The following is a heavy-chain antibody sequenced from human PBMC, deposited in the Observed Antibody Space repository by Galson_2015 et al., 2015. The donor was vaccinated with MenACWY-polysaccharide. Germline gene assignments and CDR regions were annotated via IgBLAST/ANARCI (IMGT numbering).Heavy chain of an antibody. CDR3: ARQTARRYSAALDI. Sequence: SLRLSCAASGFTFSSYSMNWVRQAPGKGLEWVSYISSSSSTIYYADSVKGRFTISRDIAKNSPYLQMNSLRAEDTAVYYCARQTARRYSAALDIWGQGTMVTVSS. J-gene: IGHJ3*02. CDR2: ISSSSSTI. CDR1: GFTFSSYS. D-gene: IGHD1-14*01. V-gene: IGHV3-48*01.